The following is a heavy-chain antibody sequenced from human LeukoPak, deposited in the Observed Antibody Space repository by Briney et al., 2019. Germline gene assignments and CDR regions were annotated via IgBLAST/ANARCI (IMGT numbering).Heavy chain of an antibody. V-gene: IGHV3-7*01. J-gene: IGHJ4*02. CDR1: GFTFRNYW. Sequence: GGTLRLSCAASGFTFRNYWMGWVRQAPGKGLEWVANTKPDGTAEYYADSVRGRFTTSRDNANNFLYLQMNSLRGEDTAVYYCARDGGLHTNFDYWGQGTLVTVSS. CDR3: ARDGGLHTNFDY. CDR2: TKPDGTAE. D-gene: IGHD2-15*01.